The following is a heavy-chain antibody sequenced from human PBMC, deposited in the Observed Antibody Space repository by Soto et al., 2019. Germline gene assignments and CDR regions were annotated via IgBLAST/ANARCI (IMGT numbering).Heavy chain of an antibody. CDR2: IYHSGST. Sequence: PSETLSLTCAVSGGPISSGGYSWSWIRQPPGKGLEWIGYIYHSGSTYYNPSLKSRVTISVDWSKNQFSLKLSSVTAADTAVYYCARVKDDVAWDIEVVVAATSGIDPWGQGTLVTVSS. D-gene: IGHD2-15*01. CDR1: GGPISSGGYS. J-gene: IGHJ5*02. V-gene: IGHV4-30-2*01. CDR3: ARVKDDVAWDIEVVVAATSGIDP.